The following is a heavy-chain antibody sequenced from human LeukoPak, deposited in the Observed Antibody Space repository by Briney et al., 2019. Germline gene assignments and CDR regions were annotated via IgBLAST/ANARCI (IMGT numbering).Heavy chain of an antibody. Sequence: ASVKVSFKASGYPFTSYGISWGRRAPGQGLGWMGWISAYNGNTNYAQKLQGRVTMTTDTSTSTAYMELRSLRSDDTAVYYCARELTPYGSGSYAAYWGQGTLVTVSS. J-gene: IGHJ4*02. CDR2: ISAYNGNT. D-gene: IGHD3-10*01. CDR3: ARELTPYGSGSYAAY. CDR1: GYPFTSYG. V-gene: IGHV1-18*04.